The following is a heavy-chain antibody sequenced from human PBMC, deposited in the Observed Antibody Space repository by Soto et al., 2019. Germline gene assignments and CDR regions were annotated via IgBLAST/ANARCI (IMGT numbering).Heavy chain of an antibody. J-gene: IGHJ6*02. CDR1: GGSISSGGYS. CDR2: IYHSGSN. CDR3: AKVPDV. V-gene: IGHV4-30-2*01. Sequence: QLQLQESGSGLVKPSQTLSLTCAVSGGSISSGGYSWAWIRQPPGKGLEWIEYIYHSGSNYNKPYLTSTVTISVDRSKKQFSLKLNSVTAADTGVYECAKVPDVWGQGTTVTVSS.